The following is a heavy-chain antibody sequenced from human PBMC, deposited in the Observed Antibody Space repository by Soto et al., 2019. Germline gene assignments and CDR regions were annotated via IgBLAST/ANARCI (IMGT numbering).Heavy chain of an antibody. CDR1: GFTFGNFA. CDR2: ISGNGGST. Sequence: QPGGSLRLSCATSGFTFGNFAMSWVRQAPGKGLEWVSAISGNGGSTYYADSVKGRFTISRDNSKNTLYLQMNSLTAEDTAVYFCAKLRAKSHIAVPFDYWGQGSLVTVSS. CDR3: AKLRAKSHIAVPFDY. V-gene: IGHV3-23*01. J-gene: IGHJ4*02. D-gene: IGHD2-15*01.